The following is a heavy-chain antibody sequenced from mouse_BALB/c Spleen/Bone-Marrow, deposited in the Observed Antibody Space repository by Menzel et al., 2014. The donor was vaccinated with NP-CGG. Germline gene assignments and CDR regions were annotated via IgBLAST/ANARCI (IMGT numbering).Heavy chain of an antibody. CDR2: IWGDGTT. CDR1: GFSLTDYG. Sequence: VKLVESGPGLVAPSPSLSITCTVSGFSLTDYGINWVRQPPGKGLEWLGMIWGDGTTDYNSALRSRLSINKDNSRSQVFLKMNGLQTDDTARYYCAREKYGNYYAMGYWGQGTSVTVSS. D-gene: IGHD2-10*02. CDR3: AREKYGNYYAMGY. V-gene: IGHV2-6-7*01. J-gene: IGHJ4*01.